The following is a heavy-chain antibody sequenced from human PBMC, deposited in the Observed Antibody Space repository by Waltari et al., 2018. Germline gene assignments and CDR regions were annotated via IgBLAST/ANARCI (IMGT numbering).Heavy chain of an antibody. J-gene: IGHJ4*02. D-gene: IGHD3-22*01. CDR2: IIPILGIA. CDR1: GGTFSSYT. Sequence: QVQLVQSGAEVKKPGSSVKVSCKTSGGTFSSYTISWVRQAPGQGLEWMGRIIPILGIANYAQKFQGRVTITADKSTSTAYMELSSLRAEDTAVYYCARYDSSGSRGHCWGQGTLVTVSS. CDR3: ARYDSSGSRGHC. V-gene: IGHV1-69*02.